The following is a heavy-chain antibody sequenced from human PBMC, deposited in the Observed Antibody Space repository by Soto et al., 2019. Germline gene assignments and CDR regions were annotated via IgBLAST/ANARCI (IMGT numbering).Heavy chain of an antibody. CDR2: ISDDGMNK. D-gene: IGHD6-19*01. CDR3: ARMGQWRVPGDYYYGMDV. CDR1: GFTFSSYA. Sequence: QALLEESGGGSVQPGTSLRLSCAASGFTFSSYAMHWVRQAPGKGLEWVTVISDDGMNKLYADSVQGRFSVSRDDFKNMLFLQMDSLKPDDSGVYYCARMGQWRVPGDYYYGMDVWGQGTSVTVSS. J-gene: IGHJ6*02. V-gene: IGHV3-30*19.